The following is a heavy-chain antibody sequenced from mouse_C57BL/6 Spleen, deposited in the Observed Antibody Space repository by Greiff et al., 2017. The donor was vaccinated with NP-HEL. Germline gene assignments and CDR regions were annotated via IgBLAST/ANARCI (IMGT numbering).Heavy chain of an antibody. J-gene: IGHJ3*01. Sequence: GGGLVQPKGSLKLSCAASGFSFNTYAMNWVRQAPGKGLEWVARIRSKSNNYATYYADSVKDRFTISRDDSESMLYLQMNNLKTEDTAMYYCVRGELGTVAYWGQGTLVTVSA. CDR2: IRSKSNNYAT. D-gene: IGHD4-1*01. CDR3: VRGELGTVAY. CDR1: GFSFNTYA. V-gene: IGHV10-1*01.